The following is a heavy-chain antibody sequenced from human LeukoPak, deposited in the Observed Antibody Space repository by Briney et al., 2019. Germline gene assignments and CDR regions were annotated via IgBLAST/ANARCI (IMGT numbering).Heavy chain of an antibody. J-gene: IGHJ4*02. CDR3: ARYCSGGSCYSTLNLDY. D-gene: IGHD2-15*01. CDR2: ISAYNGNT. Sequence: ASLKVSCKASGYTFTSYGISWVRQAPGQGLEWMGWISAYNGNTNYAQKLQGRVTMTTDTSTSTAYMELRSLRSDDTAVYYCARYCSGGSCYSTLNLDYWGQGTLVTVSS. CDR1: GYTFTSYG. V-gene: IGHV1-18*01.